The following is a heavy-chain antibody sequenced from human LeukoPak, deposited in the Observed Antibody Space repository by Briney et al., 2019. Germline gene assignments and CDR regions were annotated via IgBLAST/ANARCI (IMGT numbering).Heavy chain of an antibody. Sequence: GASVKVSCKPSGYTFTGYYIQRVRQAPRQGIEWMEWINPNSGGTNYAQKFQGRVTMTRDTSISTAYMELSSLRSDDTAVYYCARGVVAATFYYYMDVWGKGTTVTVSS. CDR3: ARGVVAATFYYYMDV. CDR2: INPNSGGT. D-gene: IGHD2-15*01. CDR1: GYTFTGYY. J-gene: IGHJ6*03. V-gene: IGHV1-2*02.